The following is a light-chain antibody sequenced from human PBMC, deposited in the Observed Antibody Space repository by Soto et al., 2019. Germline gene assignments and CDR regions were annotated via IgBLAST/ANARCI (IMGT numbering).Light chain of an antibody. CDR1: QSISSY. CDR2: AAS. CDR3: QQSYSTPPS. V-gene: IGKV1-39*01. J-gene: IGKJ2*01. Sequence: DIQMTQSPSSLSASVGVRVTITCRASQSISSYLNWYQQKPGKAPKLLIYAASSLQSGVPSRFSGSGSGTDFTLTISSLQPEDFATYYCQQSYSTPPSFGQGTKLEIK.